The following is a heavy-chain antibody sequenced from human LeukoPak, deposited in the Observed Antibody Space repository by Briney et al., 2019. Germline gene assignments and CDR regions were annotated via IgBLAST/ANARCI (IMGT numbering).Heavy chain of an antibody. Sequence: RPSETLSLTCTVSGGSINTANYYWGWLRQPPGKGLEWIGSIYYSETTYDNPSLKSRVTISIETSKNQFSLRLSSVTASDMAVYYCARQRADYYYYYVDVWGEGTTVAVS. CDR1: GGSINTANYY. CDR2: IYYSETT. CDR3: ARQRADYYYYYVDV. J-gene: IGHJ6*03. V-gene: IGHV4-39*01.